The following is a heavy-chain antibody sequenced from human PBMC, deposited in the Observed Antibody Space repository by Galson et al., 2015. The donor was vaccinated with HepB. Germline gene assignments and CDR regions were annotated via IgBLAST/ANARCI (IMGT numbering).Heavy chain of an antibody. V-gene: IGHV3-53*01. J-gene: IGHJ5*02. D-gene: IGHD4-17*01. CDR1: GFSVSHNY. CDR2: IYSGGST. Sequence: SLRLSCAASGFSVSHNYMTWVRQAPGKGLEWVSVIYSGGSTYYADSVRGRFTISRDSSKNTLYLQMNNLRVEDTAVYYCTRDKDDSGRDWFDPWGQGTLVTVSS. CDR3: TRDKDDSGRDWFDP.